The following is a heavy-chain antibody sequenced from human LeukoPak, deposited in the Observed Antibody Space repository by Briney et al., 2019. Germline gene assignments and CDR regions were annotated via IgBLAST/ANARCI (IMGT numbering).Heavy chain of an antibody. J-gene: IGHJ3*02. Sequence: SETLSLTCTVSGGSISSYYWSWIRQPPGKGLEWIGYIYYSGSTNYNPSLKSRVTISVDTSKNQFSLKLSSVTAADTAVYYCARAEGYDSSGRDAFDIWGQGTMVTVSS. CDR1: GGSISSYY. D-gene: IGHD3-22*01. V-gene: IGHV4-59*01. CDR3: ARAEGYDSSGRDAFDI. CDR2: IYYSGST.